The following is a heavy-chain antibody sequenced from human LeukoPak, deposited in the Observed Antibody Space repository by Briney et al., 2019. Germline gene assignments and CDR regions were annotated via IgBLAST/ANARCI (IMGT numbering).Heavy chain of an antibody. CDR1: GYTFTSYY. CDR3: ARDLVAPDY. J-gene: IGHJ4*02. D-gene: IGHD6-6*01. Sequence: GASVKVSCKASGYTFTSYYMHWVRQAPGQGLEWVEAINPTGGTTTYAQKFQGRVTMTRDTSTTTVYMELSSLRSEDTAVYHCARDLVAPDYWGQGTLVTVSS. CDR2: INPTGGTT. V-gene: IGHV1-46*01.